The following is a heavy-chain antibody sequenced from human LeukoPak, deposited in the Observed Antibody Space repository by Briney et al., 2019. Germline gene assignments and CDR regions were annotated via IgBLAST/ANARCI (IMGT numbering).Heavy chain of an antibody. D-gene: IGHD4-17*01. V-gene: IGHV1-2*06. J-gene: IGHJ4*02. CDR3: ARGSGYGDSPGLD. Sequence: ASVKVSCKASGYTFTDYYMHWVRQAPGQGLEWMGRINPNSGGANYAQQFQGRVTMTRDTPITTAYMEVVRLASDDTAVYYCARGSGYGDSPGLDWGQGTLVTVSS. CDR2: INPNSGGA. CDR1: GYTFTDYY.